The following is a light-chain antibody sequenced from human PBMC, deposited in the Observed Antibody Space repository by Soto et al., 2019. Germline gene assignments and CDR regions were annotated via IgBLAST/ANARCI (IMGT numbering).Light chain of an antibody. J-gene: IGKJ3*01. CDR2: GAS. V-gene: IGKV1-9*01. CDR1: QGIANF. Sequence: IQLTQSPSSLSASVGDRVTISCRASQGIANFLAWYQQKPGKAPTLLIYGASTLQSGVPSRFSGSGSGTDFTLNISSLQPEDFATYYCQQLNSFPIPFGPGTKVDIK. CDR3: QQLNSFPIP.